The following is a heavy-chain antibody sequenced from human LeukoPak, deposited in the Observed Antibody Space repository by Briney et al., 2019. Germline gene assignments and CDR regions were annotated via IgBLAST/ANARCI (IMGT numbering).Heavy chain of an antibody. Sequence: GGSLRLSCAASGFTVSSNYINWVRQAPGKGLEWVSVIYSGGSTYYADSVKGRFTISRDNSKNTLYLQTNSLRAEDTAVYYCARASPSFWSGYYTPYYYGMDVWGQGTTVTVSS. CDR2: IYSGGST. CDR1: GFTVSSNY. D-gene: IGHD3-3*01. CDR3: ARASPSFWSGYYTPYYYGMDV. V-gene: IGHV3-53*01. J-gene: IGHJ6*02.